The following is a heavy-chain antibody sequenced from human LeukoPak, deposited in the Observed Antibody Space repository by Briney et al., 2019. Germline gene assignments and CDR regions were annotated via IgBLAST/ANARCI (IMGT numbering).Heavy chain of an antibody. D-gene: IGHD5-18*01. Sequence: SQTLSLTCAISVDSVSTYNAAWIWIRQSPSRGLEWLGRTYYRCKWNNEYAVSVKSRITINPDTSKNQVSLQLNSVTPEDTAVYYCARDQVDWIQLWLPYYYGMDVWGQGTTVTVSS. J-gene: IGHJ6*02. CDR1: VDSVSTYNAA. CDR2: TYYRCKWNN. V-gene: IGHV6-1*01. CDR3: ARDQVDWIQLWLPYYYGMDV.